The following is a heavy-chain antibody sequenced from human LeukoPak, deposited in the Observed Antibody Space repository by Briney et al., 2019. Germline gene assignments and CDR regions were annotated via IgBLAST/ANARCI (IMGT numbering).Heavy chain of an antibody. D-gene: IGHD3-10*01. V-gene: IGHV4-39*07. J-gene: IGHJ4*02. CDR3: ARSPSRSVRGAVDY. CDR2: IYYSGST. Sequence: KPSETLSLTCTVSGGSISSSSYYWGWIRQPPGKGLEWIGSIYYSGSTYYNPSLKSRITISVDTSKSQFSLKLSSVTAADTAVYYCARSPSRSVRGAVDYWGQGTLVTVSS. CDR1: GGSISSSSYY.